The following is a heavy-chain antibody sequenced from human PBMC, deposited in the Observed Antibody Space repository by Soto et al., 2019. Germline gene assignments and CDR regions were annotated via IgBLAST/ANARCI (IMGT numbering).Heavy chain of an antibody. J-gene: IGHJ4*02. CDR3: ASYYYDSSGYLAPNDFDY. Sequence: QVQLQESGPGLVKPSGTLSLTCAVSGDSISITNWWNWVRQPPGKGLEWIGEIYHSGSTNYNPSLKSRVTISLDKSKNQFSLKLSSGTAADTAVYYCASYYYDSSGYLAPNDFDYWGQGTLVTVSS. V-gene: IGHV4-4*02. CDR1: GDSISITNW. D-gene: IGHD3-22*01. CDR2: IYHSGST.